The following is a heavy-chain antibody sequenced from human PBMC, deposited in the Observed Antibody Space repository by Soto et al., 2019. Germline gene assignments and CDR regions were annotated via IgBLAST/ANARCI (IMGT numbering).Heavy chain of an antibody. Sequence: PSKTLSLTCTVAGGDINIYYWTWIRQPAGKGLEWIGRIYSSGSTKYNPSLQSQVTMSLDTSKNQFSLRLTSVTAADTAVYYCARGQRFSDWFDPWGQGTLVTVSS. CDR1: GGDINIYY. J-gene: IGHJ5*02. CDR3: ARGQRFSDWFDP. D-gene: IGHD3-3*01. CDR2: IYSSGST. V-gene: IGHV4-4*07.